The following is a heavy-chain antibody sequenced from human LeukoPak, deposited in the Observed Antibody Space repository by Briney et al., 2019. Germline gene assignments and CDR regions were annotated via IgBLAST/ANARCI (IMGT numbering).Heavy chain of an antibody. CDR2: IRQDGSEK. J-gene: IGHJ4*02. D-gene: IGHD1-1*01. V-gene: IGHV3-7*01. Sequence: GGSLRLSCTASGFTFSNYWMSWVRQAPGKGLEWVANIRQDGSEKYYVDSMRGRFTISRDNAKNSLYLQMSSLRAEDTAVYYCARSTAGLDYWGQGTLVTFSS. CDR1: GFTFSNYW. CDR3: ARSTAGLDY.